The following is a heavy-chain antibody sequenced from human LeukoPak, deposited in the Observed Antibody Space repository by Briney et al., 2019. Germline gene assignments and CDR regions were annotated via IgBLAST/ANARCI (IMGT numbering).Heavy chain of an antibody. CDR2: FDGNGPNT. D-gene: IGHD2-8*02. J-gene: IGHJ4*02. CDR1: GFTFSSFA. Sequence: GGSLRLSCAASGFTFSSFAMTWVRQAPGRGLEWVSGFDGNGPNTYYADSVKGRWTISRDNSRNTLYLEMNSLRPEDTAIYYCAKPRTTGLGWAQFDYWGQGSLVTVSS. V-gene: IGHV3-23*01. CDR3: AKPRTTGLGWAQFDY.